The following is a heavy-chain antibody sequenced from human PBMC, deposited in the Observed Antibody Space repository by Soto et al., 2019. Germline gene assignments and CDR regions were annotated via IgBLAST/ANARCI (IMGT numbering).Heavy chain of an antibody. J-gene: IGHJ4*02. CDR2: ISSSSSYI. D-gene: IGHD3-22*01. V-gene: IGHV3-21*01. CDR3: ARPEYYYDSRGYYGY. CDR1: GFTFSSYS. Sequence: EVQLVESGGGLVKPGGSLRLSCAASGFTFSSYSMNWVRQAPGKGLEWVSSISSSSSYIYYADSVKGRFTISRYNAKNSLYLQMTSLRAEDTGVYYCARPEYYYDSRGYYGYWGQGTLVTVSS.